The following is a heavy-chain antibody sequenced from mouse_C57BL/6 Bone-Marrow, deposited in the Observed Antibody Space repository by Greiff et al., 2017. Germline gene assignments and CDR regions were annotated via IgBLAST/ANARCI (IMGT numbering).Heavy chain of an antibody. CDR2: FHPYNDDT. V-gene: IGHV1-47*01. D-gene: IGHD5-1*01. CDR1: GYTFTTYP. CDR3: ARSSTFFYYFDY. Sequence: VQVVESGAELVKPGASVKMSCKASGYTFTTYPIEWMKQNPGKSLEWIGNFHPYNDDTKYNEKFKGKATLTVEQSSNTVYLELSRLTSDDSAVYYCARSSTFFYYFDYWGQGTTLTVSS. J-gene: IGHJ2*01.